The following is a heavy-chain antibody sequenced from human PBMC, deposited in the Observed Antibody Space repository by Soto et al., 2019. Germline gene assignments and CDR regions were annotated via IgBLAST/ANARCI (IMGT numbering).Heavy chain of an antibody. J-gene: IGHJ6*01. CDR1: GGTFSSYA. CDR2: IIPIFGTA. Sequence: SVKVSCKASGGTFSSYAISWVRQAPGQGLEWMGGIIPIFGTANYAQKFQGRVTITADKSTRTAYMELSSLRSEETAVYYCARAVIVVVAPIYFYYGTEVWEQGTTLLLAS. CDR3: ARAVIVVVAPIYFYYGTEV. V-gene: IGHV1-69*06. D-gene: IGHD2-15*01.